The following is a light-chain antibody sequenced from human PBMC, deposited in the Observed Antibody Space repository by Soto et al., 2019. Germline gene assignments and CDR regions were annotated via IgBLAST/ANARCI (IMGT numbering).Light chain of an antibody. CDR2: AAS. CDR3: QQRYSAPYS. Sequence: DIQMTQSPSSLSASVGDRVTITCRASQNIRNYLNWYQQKPGKAPNLLIYAASNLQSGVPSRFSGSGSGTDFSLTYSSLHPDDFATYYCQQRYSAPYSFGQGTKLEIK. CDR1: QNIRNY. J-gene: IGKJ2*03. V-gene: IGKV1-39*01.